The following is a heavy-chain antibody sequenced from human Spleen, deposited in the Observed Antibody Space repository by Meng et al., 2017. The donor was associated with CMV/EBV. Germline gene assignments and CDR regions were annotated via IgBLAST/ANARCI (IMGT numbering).Heavy chain of an antibody. CDR3: ARDLAPQSDYYDSSGYYYLPKGFDY. Sequence: WVRQAPGKGLDWLSSISSSSAYIYHADSMKGRFTISRDNAKNSLYLQMNSLRAEDTAVYYCARDLAPQSDYYDSSGYYYLPKGFDYWGQGTLVTVSS. CDR2: ISSSSAYI. V-gene: IGHV3-21*01. J-gene: IGHJ4*02. D-gene: IGHD3-22*01.